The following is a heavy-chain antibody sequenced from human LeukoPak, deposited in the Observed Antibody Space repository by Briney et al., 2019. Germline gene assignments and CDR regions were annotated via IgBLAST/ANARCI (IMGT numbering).Heavy chain of an antibody. D-gene: IGHD2/OR15-2a*01. V-gene: IGHV4-59*08. CDR3: ARHGKGVTYFYTFDI. J-gene: IGHJ3*02. CDR1: GGSITNYY. CDR2: VYASGAT. Sequence: SETLSLTCTVSGGSITNYYWSWIRRPPGGGLEWIGYVYASGATNSNPSLKSRVTISVDTSKNQFSLKLSSVTAADTAVYYCARHGKGVTYFYTFDIWGQGTVVAVSS.